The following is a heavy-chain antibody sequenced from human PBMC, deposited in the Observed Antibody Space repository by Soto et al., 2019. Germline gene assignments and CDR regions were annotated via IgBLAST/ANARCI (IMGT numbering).Heavy chain of an antibody. CDR2: IYTGGST. Sequence: EVHLVESGGGLVQPGGSLRLSCAASGFTVSSYYMSWVRQAPGKGLEWVSVIYTGGSTYYADSVKGRFTISRDNSKNTSYPQMNRLRAEDTAEYYCARDSYSNYWGQGTLVTVSS. D-gene: IGHD4-4*01. J-gene: IGHJ4*02. CDR3: ARDSYSNY. CDR1: GFTVSSYY. V-gene: IGHV3-66*01.